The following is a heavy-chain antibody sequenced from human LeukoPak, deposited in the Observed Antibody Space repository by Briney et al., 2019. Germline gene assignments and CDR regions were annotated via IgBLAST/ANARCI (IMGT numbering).Heavy chain of an antibody. CDR1: GFTFSSYE. D-gene: IGHD3-10*01. J-gene: IGHJ4*02. CDR3: VSGYYYGSGSPDY. CDR2: ISSSGSTI. Sequence: PGGSLRLSCGASGFTFSSYEMIWVRQAPGKGLEWVSYISSSGSTIYYADSVKGRFTISRDSTKKSLYLQMNSLRAEDTAVYYCVSGYYYGSGSPDYWGQGTLVTVSS. V-gene: IGHV3-48*03.